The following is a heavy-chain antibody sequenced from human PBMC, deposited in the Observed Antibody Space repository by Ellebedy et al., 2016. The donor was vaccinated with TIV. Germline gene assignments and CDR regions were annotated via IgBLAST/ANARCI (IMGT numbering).Heavy chain of an antibody. V-gene: IGHV1-69*08. CDR1: ETTFRAYT. CDR2: IIPKFGSA. CDR3: ARDRSSRAFDV. Sequence: SVKVSXKTSETTFRAYTISWVRQAPGQGFEWMGNIIPKFGSADYAQRFKGRATMTADKSTTTVFLDLSGLTSDDTAVYYCARDRSSRAFDVWGQGTLVTVS. J-gene: IGHJ3*01. D-gene: IGHD3-16*02.